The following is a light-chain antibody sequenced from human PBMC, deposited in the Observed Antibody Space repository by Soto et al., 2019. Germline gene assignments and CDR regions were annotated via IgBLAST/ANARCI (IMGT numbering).Light chain of an antibody. CDR3: CSYAGRYTL. J-gene: IGLJ2*01. CDR2: DVT. V-gene: IGLV2-11*01. Sequence: QSALTQPRSVSGSPGQSVTISCTGTSSDVGSYNYVSWYQQHPGKAPKFIIYDVTKRPSGVPDRFSGSKSGNTVSLTISGLQAEDEADYCCCSYAGRYTLFGGGTKLTVL. CDR1: SSDVGSYNY.